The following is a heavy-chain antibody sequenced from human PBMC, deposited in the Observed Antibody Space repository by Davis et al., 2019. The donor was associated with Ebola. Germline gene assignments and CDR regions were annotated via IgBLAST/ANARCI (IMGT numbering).Heavy chain of an antibody. Sequence: SGPTLVKPTQTLTLTCTFSGFSLSTSGMCVSWIRQPPGKALEWLARIDWDDDKYYSTSLKTRLTISKDTSKNQVVLTMTNMDPVDTATYYCARMRNYYDSSGYYYYYGMDVWGQGTTVTVSS. CDR2: IDWDDDK. D-gene: IGHD3-22*01. CDR3: ARMRNYYDSSGYYYYYGMDV. V-gene: IGHV2-70*11. J-gene: IGHJ6*02. CDR1: GFSLSTSGMC.